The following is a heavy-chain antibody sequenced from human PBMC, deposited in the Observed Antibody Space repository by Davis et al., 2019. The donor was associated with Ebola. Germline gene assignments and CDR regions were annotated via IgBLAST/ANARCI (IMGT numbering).Heavy chain of an antibody. CDR3: ARGQFLGAAPLAFDI. CDR1: GGSISSASYY. V-gene: IGHV4-39*07. D-gene: IGHD2-15*01. J-gene: IGHJ3*02. Sequence: PSETLSLTCTVSGGSISSASYYWGWIRQPPGKGLEWIGIIYSREKTHYNPSLKSRVTISEDTSQNQFSLKLTSVTAADTAVYYCARGQFLGAAPLAFDIWGLGTMVTVSS. CDR2: IYSREKT.